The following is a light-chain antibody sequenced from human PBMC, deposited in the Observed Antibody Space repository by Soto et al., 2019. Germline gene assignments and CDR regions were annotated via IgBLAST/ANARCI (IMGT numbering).Light chain of an antibody. CDR2: DNN. V-gene: IGLV1-51*01. CDR3: GTWDSSLSAEI. Sequence: QSVLTQPPSVSAAPGQMVTISCSGSSSNIGNNYISWYRQFPGTAPKLLIYDNNKRPSGIPDRFSGSKSGTSATLGITGLQTGGEADYYCGTWDSSLSAEIFGGGTKLTVL. J-gene: IGLJ2*01. CDR1: SSNIGNNY.